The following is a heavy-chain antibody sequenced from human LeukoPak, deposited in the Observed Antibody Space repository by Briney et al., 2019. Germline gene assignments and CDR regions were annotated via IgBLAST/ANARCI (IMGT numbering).Heavy chain of an antibody. CDR3: AKDLDGSGLYGGIDF. Sequence: PGGSLRLSCAASGFTFSTYAMSWVRQIPGKGLEWVSAISGSDDGTYYADSVKGRFTISRDNSRNTLYLQMNTLRAEDTAVYYCAKDLDGSGLYGGIDFWGQGTLVTVSS. CDR1: GFTFSTYA. D-gene: IGHD6-19*01. CDR2: ISGSDDGT. J-gene: IGHJ4*02. V-gene: IGHV3-23*01.